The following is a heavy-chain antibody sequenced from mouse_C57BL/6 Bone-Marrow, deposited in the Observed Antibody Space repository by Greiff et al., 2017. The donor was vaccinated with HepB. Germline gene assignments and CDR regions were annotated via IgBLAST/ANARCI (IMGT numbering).Heavy chain of an antibody. CDR3: ARPPYYYGSSWYFDV. V-gene: IGHV5-6*01. J-gene: IGHJ1*03. CDR1: GFTFSSYG. D-gene: IGHD1-1*01. CDR2: ISSGGSYT. Sequence: EVQRVESGGDLVKPGGSLKLSCAASGFTFSSYGMSWVRQTPDKRLEWVATISSGGSYTYYPDSVKGRFTIFRDNAKNTLYLQMSSLKSEDTAMYYCARPPYYYGSSWYFDVWGTGTTVTVSS.